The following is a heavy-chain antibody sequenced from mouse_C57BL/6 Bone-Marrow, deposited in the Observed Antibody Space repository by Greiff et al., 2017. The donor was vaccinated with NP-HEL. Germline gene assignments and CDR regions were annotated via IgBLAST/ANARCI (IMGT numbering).Heavy chain of an antibody. D-gene: IGHD1-1*01. CDR3: TYYYGSSYRYFDV. V-gene: IGHV14-1*01. J-gene: IGHJ1*03. CDR1: GFNIKDYY. CDR2: IDPEDGDT. Sequence: VQLQQSGAELVRPGASVKLSCTASGFNIKDYYMHWVKQRPEQGLEWIGRIDPEDGDTEYPPKFQGKATMTADTSSNTAYLQLSSLTSEDTAVYYCTYYYGSSYRYFDVWGTGTTVTVSS.